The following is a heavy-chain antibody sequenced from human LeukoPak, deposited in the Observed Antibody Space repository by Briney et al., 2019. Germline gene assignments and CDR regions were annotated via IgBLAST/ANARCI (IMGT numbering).Heavy chain of an antibody. CDR3: ARGFSSWYLSPYYLEY. V-gene: IGHV1-2*02. CDR2: INPNSGGT. J-gene: IGHJ4*02. D-gene: IGHD6-13*01. Sequence: ASVMVSCTASGYTFTGYYMHWVRQVPGQALEWMGWINPNSGGTNYAQKFQGRVTMTRDTSITTAYMELSRLRSDDTAVYYCARGFSSWYLSPYYLEYCGQGTPVTVSS. CDR1: GYTFTGYY.